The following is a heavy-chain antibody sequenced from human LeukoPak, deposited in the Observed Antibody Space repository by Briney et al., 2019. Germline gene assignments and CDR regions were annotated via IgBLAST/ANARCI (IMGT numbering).Heavy chain of an antibody. CDR1: GGSISSYY. V-gene: IGHV4-59*08. CDR2: NYYSGST. D-gene: IGHD2-15*01. J-gene: IGHJ4*02. Sequence: SETLSLTCTVSGGSISSYYWSWIRQPPGKGLEWIGYNYYSGSTNYNPSLKRRVTISVDTSKNQFSLKLSSVTAADTAAYYCARGYCSGGSCYEIDYWGQGTLVTVSS. CDR3: ARGYCSGGSCYEIDY.